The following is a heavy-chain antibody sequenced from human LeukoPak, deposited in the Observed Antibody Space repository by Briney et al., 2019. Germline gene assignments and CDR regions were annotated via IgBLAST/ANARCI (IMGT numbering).Heavy chain of an antibody. Sequence: ASVKVSCKASGYSFTGYYMHWVRQAPGQGLEWMGWINPNSGDTRYAQKFQGRVTMTRDTSISTAYMELSRLRSGDTAVYYCARSPDILTGENFDYWGQGTLVTVSS. CDR3: ARSPDILTGENFDY. CDR2: INPNSGDT. D-gene: IGHD3-9*01. J-gene: IGHJ4*02. V-gene: IGHV1-2*02. CDR1: GYSFTGYY.